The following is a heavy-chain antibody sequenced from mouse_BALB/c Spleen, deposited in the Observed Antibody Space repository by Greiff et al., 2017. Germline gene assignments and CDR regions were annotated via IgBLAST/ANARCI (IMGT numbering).Heavy chain of an antibody. CDR1: GFTFSSFG. V-gene: IGHV5-17*02. Sequence: EVKLVESGGGLVQPGGSRKLSCAASGFTFSSFGMHWVRQAPEKGLEWVAYISSGSSTIYYADTVKGRFTISRDNPKNTLFLQMTSLRSEDTAMYYCARRGITTVYWYFDVWGAGTTVTVSS. D-gene: IGHD1-1*01. J-gene: IGHJ1*01. CDR2: ISSGSSTI. CDR3: ARRGITTVYWYFDV.